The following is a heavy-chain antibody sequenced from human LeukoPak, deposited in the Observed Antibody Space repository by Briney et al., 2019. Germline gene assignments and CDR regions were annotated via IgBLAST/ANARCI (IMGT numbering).Heavy chain of an antibody. V-gene: IGHV3-21*01. CDR1: GFTFSSYS. Sequence: GGSLRLSCAASGFTFSSYSMNWVRQAPGKGLEWVSPISSSSSYIYYADSVKGRFTISRDNAKNSLYLQMNSLRAEDTAVYYCASGVVRGWSYYYGMDVWGQGTTVTVSS. J-gene: IGHJ6*02. CDR3: ASGVVRGWSYYYGMDV. CDR2: ISSSSSYI. D-gene: IGHD2-2*01.